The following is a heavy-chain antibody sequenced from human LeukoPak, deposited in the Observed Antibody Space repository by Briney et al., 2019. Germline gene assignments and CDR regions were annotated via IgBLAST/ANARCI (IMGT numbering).Heavy chain of an antibody. D-gene: IGHD1-26*01. Sequence: SGTLSLTCAVSGGSISSSNWWSWVRQPPGKGLEWIGEIHHSGSTNYNPSLKSRVTISVDKSKNQFSLKLSSVTAADTAVYYCARERGELPQGYFDYWGQGTLVTVSS. J-gene: IGHJ4*02. CDR1: GGSISSSNW. V-gene: IGHV4-4*02. CDR3: ARERGELPQGYFDY. CDR2: IHHSGST.